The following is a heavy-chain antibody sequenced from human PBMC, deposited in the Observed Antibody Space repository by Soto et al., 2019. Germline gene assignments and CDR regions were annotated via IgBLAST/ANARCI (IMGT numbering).Heavy chain of an antibody. V-gene: IGHV1-24*01. CDR1: GYTLNEVA. Sequence: GASVKVSCKVSGYTLNEVAMHWVRQAPGKGLEWLGGFDPDEAETIYARHFQGRVTMTEDTSTDTVYMELSSLRSEDTALYFCTTYHGDYNFDHWGQGTLVTVSS. D-gene: IGHD4-17*01. CDR2: FDPDEAET. CDR3: TTYHGDYNFDH. J-gene: IGHJ5*02.